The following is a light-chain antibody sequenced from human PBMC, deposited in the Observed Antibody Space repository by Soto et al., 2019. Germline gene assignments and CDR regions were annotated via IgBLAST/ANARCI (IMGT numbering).Light chain of an antibody. CDR1: QSVSTY. Sequence: EIVLTQSPATLSLSPGETATLSCRASQSVSTYLAWYRQEPGQAPRLLIYDTSNRAPGIPARFSGSGSGTDFTLSISSLEPEDFGIYYCQQRSNWPPYTFGQGTKLEIK. V-gene: IGKV3-11*01. CDR3: QQRSNWPPYT. J-gene: IGKJ2*01. CDR2: DTS.